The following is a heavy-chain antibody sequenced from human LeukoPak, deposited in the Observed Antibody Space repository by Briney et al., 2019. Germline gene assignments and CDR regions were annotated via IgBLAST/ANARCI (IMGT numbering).Heavy chain of an antibody. J-gene: IGHJ5*02. D-gene: IGHD3-10*01. CDR3: AKQITVFRAFDP. V-gene: IGHV3-23*01. CDR1: GFIFSSYA. CDR2: ISGNGGAT. Sequence: GGSLRLSCAASGFIFSSYAMNWVRQAPGKGLEWVSAISGNGGATHYADSVKGRFTISRDNSKNTMYLQMNSLRVEDTAVYYCAKQITVFRAFDPWGQGTLVTGSS.